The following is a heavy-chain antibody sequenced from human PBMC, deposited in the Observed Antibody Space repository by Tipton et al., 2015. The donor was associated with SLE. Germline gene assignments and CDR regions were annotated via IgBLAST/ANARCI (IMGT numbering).Heavy chain of an antibody. CDR1: GFTFSTYW. CDR3: ATDLPGDRDFDY. D-gene: IGHD7-27*01. V-gene: IGHV3-7*01. CDR2: IKHDGSET. Sequence: GSLRLSCEASGFTFSTYWMTWVRLAPGKGLEWVANIKHDGSETYYVDSVRGRFTVSRDNAKNSLYLQMDSLRAEDTAVYYCATDLPGDRDFDYWGQGTLVTVSS. J-gene: IGHJ4*02.